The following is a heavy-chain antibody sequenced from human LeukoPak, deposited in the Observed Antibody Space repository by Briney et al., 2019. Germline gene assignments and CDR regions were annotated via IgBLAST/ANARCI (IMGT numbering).Heavy chain of an antibody. J-gene: IGHJ5*02. V-gene: IGHV4-4*07. CDR1: GGSISSYY. Sequence: SETLSLTCTVPGGSISSYYWSWIRQPAGKGLEWIGRIYTSGSTNYNPSLKSRVTMSVDTSKNQLSLKLSSVTAADTAVYYCARDREYYDSSGFRFDPWGQGTLVTASS. CDR3: ARDREYYDSSGFRFDP. D-gene: IGHD3-22*01. CDR2: IYTSGST.